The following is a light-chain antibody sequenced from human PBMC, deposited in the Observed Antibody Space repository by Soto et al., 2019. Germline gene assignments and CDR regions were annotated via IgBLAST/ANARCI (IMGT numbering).Light chain of an antibody. Sequence: EIVLTQSPGTLSLSPGERATLSCRASQSVSSSYLAWYQQKPGQSPRLLIYGASSRATGIPDRFSGSGSGTDLTLTISSLEPEDLAVYYCQQYGSSPPYTFGQGTKLEIK. CDR2: GAS. J-gene: IGKJ2*01. CDR1: QSVSSSY. CDR3: QQYGSSPPYT. V-gene: IGKV3-20*01.